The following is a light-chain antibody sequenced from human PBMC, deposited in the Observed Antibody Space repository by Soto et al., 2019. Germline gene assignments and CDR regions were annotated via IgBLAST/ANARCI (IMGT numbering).Light chain of an antibody. J-gene: IGLJ2*01. V-gene: IGLV2-14*01. CDR1: SSDVGGYNY. Sequence: QSVLTQPASVSGSPGQSITISCTGTSSDVGGYNYVSWYQHHPGKAPKLMIYEVSNRPSGVSNRFSGSKSGNTASLTISGLQAEDEADYYCNSHTSSTTLVFGGGTQLTVL. CDR2: EVS. CDR3: NSHTSSTTLV.